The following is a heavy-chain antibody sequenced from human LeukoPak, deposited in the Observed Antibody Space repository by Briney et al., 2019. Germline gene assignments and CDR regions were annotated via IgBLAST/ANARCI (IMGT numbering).Heavy chain of an antibody. D-gene: IGHD4-17*01. Sequence: SETLSLTCTVSGGSISSSSYYWGWIRQPPGKGLEWIGSIYYSGSTYYNPSLKSRVTISVDTSKNQFSLKLSSVTAADTAVYYCAREPRELYGTHGPFDYWGQGTLVTVSS. J-gene: IGHJ4*02. CDR3: AREPRELYGTHGPFDY. CDR2: IYYSGST. CDR1: GGSISSSSYY. V-gene: IGHV4-39*07.